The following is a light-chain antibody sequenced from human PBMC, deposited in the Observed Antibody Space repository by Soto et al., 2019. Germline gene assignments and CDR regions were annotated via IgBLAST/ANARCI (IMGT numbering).Light chain of an antibody. Sequence: DIQLTQSPSFLSASVGDRVTITCRASQGISSYLAWYQQKPGKAPKLLIYAASTLQSGVPSRFSGSGSGTEFTLTISSMQHEDFATYYCQQSYSTPLTFGQGTKVDIK. CDR3: QQSYSTPLT. CDR1: QGISSY. J-gene: IGKJ1*01. V-gene: IGKV1-9*01. CDR2: AAS.